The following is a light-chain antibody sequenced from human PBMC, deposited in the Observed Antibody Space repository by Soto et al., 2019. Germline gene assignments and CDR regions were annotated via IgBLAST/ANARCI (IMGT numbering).Light chain of an antibody. CDR2: DSS. V-gene: IGKV3-11*01. CDR1: QSVSSH. J-gene: IGKJ4*01. Sequence: EIVLTQSPATLSLSPGEIATLSCRASQSVSSHLAWYQQKPGQAPRLLIYDSSYSATGIPARFSGSGSGTAFTLTTSRLAPEDVADYYCQQRAICRPLTFGGGTKVDI. CDR3: QQRAICRPLT.